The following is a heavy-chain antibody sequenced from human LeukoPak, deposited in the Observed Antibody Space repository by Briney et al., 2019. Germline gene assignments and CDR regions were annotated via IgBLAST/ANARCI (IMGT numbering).Heavy chain of an antibody. Sequence: PSETLSLTCTVSGGSISSYYWSWTRQSPGKGLEWIGYIYYSGTTNYNPSLKSRVTIPVDTSKNQFSLQLRSVTAADTAVYYCAREDPQTTVPEGMDVWGQGTTVTVSS. V-gene: IGHV4-59*01. CDR2: IYYSGTT. CDR3: AREDPQTTVPEGMDV. J-gene: IGHJ6*02. CDR1: GGSISSYY. D-gene: IGHD4-17*01.